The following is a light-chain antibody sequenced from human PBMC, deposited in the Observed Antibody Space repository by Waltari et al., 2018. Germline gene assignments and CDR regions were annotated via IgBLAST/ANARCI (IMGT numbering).Light chain of an antibody. V-gene: IGKV3-11*01. J-gene: IGKJ4*01. CDR2: DAS. CDR1: RSVSSY. CDR3: QQRSNWPT. Sequence: EIVLTQSPATLSLSPGERANLSCRASRSVSSYLAWYQQKPGQAPRLLIYDASNRVTGIPARFSGSGSGTDFTLTISSLEPEDFAVYYCQQRSNWPTFGGGTKVEIK.